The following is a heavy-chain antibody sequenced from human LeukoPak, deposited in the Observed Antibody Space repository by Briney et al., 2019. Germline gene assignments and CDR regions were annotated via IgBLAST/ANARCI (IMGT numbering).Heavy chain of an antibody. CDR2: IYYSGST. Sequence: SETLSLTCSVSGGSISSSSYYWGWIRQPPGKGLEWIGSIYYSGSTYYNPSLKSRVTISVDTSKNQFSLKLSSVTAVDTAVYYCAGPSRTGGLGAFDIWGQGTVVTVSS. D-gene: IGHD6-19*01. CDR1: GGSISSSSYY. V-gene: IGHV4-39*01. J-gene: IGHJ3*02. CDR3: AGPSRTGGLGAFDI.